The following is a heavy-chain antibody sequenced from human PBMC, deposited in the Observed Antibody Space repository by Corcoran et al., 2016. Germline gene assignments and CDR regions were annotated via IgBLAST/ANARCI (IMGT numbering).Heavy chain of an antibody. J-gene: IGHJ4*02. Sequence: QVQLVQSGAEVKKPGSSVKVSCKASGGTFSSYAISWVRQAPGQGLEWMGGIIPIFGTANYAQKFQGRGTITADESTSTAYRELSSLGSEDTAVYYCARDLRGRYSGSYFPYNWGQGTLVTVSS. CDR1: GGTFSSYA. CDR2: IIPIFGTA. CDR3: ARDLRGRYSGSYFPYN. D-gene: IGHD1-26*01. V-gene: IGHV1-69*01.